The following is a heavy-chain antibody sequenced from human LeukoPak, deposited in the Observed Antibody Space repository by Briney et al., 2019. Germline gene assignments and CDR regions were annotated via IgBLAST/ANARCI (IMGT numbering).Heavy chain of an antibody. CDR3: ARDRAVTTGVWFDP. J-gene: IGHJ5*02. CDR1: GFTVSSSY. V-gene: IGHV3-48*02. D-gene: IGHD4-17*01. Sequence: GGSLRLSCAASGFTVSSSYMSWVRQAPGKGLEWVSYISSGSSAIYYADSVKGRFTISRDNAKNSLYLQMNSLRDEDTAVYYCARDRAVTTGVWFDPWGQGTLVTVSS. CDR2: ISSGSSAI.